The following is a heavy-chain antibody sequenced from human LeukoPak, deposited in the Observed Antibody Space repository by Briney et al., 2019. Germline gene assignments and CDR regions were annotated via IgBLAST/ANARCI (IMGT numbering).Heavy chain of an antibody. CDR3: AKGTGGRGVKYYFDY. J-gene: IGHJ4*02. CDR1: GFTFSSYA. V-gene: IGHV3-23*01. Sequence: GGSLRLSCAASGFTFSSYAMSWVRQAPGKGLEWVSAISGSGGSTYYADSVKGRFTISRDNSKNTLYLQMNSLRAEDTAVYYCAKGTGGRGVKYYFDYWGQGTLVTVSS. D-gene: IGHD3-16*01. CDR2: ISGSGGST.